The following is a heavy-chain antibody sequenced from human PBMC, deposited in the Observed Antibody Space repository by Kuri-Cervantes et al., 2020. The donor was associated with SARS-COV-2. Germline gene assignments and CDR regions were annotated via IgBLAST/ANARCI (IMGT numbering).Heavy chain of an antibody. CDR3: ASQTPSFWSGYHYNWFDP. D-gene: IGHD3-3*01. J-gene: IGHJ5*02. CDR2: FDPEDGET. Sequence: ASVKVSCKVSGYTLTELSMHWVRQAPGKGLEWMGGFDPEDGETIYAQKFQGRVTMTEDTSTDTAYMELSSLRSEDTAVYYCASQTPSFWSGYHYNWFDPWGQGTLVTVSS. V-gene: IGHV1-24*01. CDR1: GYTLTELS.